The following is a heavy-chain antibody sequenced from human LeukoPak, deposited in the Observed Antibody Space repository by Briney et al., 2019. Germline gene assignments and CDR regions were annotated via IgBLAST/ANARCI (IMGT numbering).Heavy chain of an antibody. J-gene: IGHJ4*02. CDR2: ISSSSSYI. CDR1: GFTFGSYS. V-gene: IGHV3-21*01. CDR3: ARDHYDFWGYFDY. D-gene: IGHD3-3*01. Sequence: GGSLRLSCAASGFTFGSYSMNWVRQAPGKGLEWVSSISSSSSYIYYADSVKGRFTISRDNAKNSLYLQMNSLRAEDTAVYYCARDHYDFWGYFDYWGQGTLVTVSS.